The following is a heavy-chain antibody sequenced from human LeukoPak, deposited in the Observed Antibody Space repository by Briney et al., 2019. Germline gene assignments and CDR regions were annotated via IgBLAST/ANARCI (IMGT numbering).Heavy chain of an antibody. CDR2: IYYSGST. J-gene: IGHJ4*02. D-gene: IGHD2-2*01. V-gene: IGHV4-59*12. CDR1: GESISGFY. CDR3: ARGRGYCSSTSCYRDY. Sequence: SETLSLTCTVSGESISGFYWTWIRQPPGKGLEWIGYIYYSGSTNYNPFLKSRVTISVDTSKNQFSLKLSSVTAADTAVYYCARGRGYCSSTSCYRDYWGQGTLVTVSS.